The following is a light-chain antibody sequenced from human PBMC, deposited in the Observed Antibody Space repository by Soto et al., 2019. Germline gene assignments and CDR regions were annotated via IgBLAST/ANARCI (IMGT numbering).Light chain of an antibody. V-gene: IGKV1-5*01. CDR2: DVS. CDR1: QSISRW. CDR3: QEYTTYSRT. J-gene: IGKJ1*01. Sequence: DIQMTQSPSTLSASVGDRVTITCRASQSISRWLGWYQQKPGQAPTVLIYDVSTLESGVPSRFSGGGSGTEFTLTITSLQPDDFATYYCQEYTTYSRTFGQGTKVEVK.